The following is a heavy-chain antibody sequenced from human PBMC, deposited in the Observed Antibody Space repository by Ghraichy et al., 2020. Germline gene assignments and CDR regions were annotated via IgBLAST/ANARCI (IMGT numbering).Heavy chain of an antibody. V-gene: IGHV3-48*01. CDR2: ISSSSSTI. Sequence: GSLRLSCAASGFTFSSYSMNWVRQAPGKGLEWVSYISSSSSTIYYADSVKGRFTISRDNAKNSLYLQMNSLRAEDTAVYYCARDNGDPRPEYFDYWGQGTLVTVSS. CDR3: ARDNGDPRPEYFDY. D-gene: IGHD7-27*01. J-gene: IGHJ4*02. CDR1: GFTFSSYS.